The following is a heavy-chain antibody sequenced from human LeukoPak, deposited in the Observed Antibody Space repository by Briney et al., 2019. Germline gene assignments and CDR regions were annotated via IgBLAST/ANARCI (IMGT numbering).Heavy chain of an antibody. J-gene: IGHJ6*04. Sequence: PGRSLRLSCAASGFTFSTYAMHWVRQAPGRGLEWVTFVSNDGSDTYYADSVKGRFSVSRDNSKNTLYLQTNSLRVEDTAVYYCARDGDYINYYYYGVDVWGKGTTVTVSS. V-gene: IGHV3-30*04. CDR1: GFTFSTYA. CDR3: ARDGDYINYYYYGVDV. D-gene: IGHD4-11*01. CDR2: VSNDGSDT.